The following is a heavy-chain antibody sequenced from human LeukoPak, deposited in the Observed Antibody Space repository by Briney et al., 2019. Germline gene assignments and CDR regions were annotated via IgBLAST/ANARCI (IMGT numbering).Heavy chain of an antibody. V-gene: IGHV3-48*01. D-gene: IGHD6-6*01. CDR2: ISSSSSNI. CDR3: ARGGAARPDY. J-gene: IGHJ4*02. Sequence: GRSLRLSCAASGFTLSTYGMNWVRQPPGKGLEWVSYISSSSSNINYADSVKGRFTISRDNAKNSLYLQMNSLRAEDTAVYYCARGGAARPDYWGQGTLVTVSS. CDR1: GFTLSTYG.